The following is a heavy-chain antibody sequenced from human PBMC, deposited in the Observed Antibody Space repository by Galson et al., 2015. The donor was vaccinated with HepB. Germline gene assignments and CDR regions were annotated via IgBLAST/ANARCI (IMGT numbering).Heavy chain of an antibody. D-gene: IGHD3-3*02. V-gene: IGHV4-59*08. CDR2: IYYSGST. CDR3: ARHSFLEWFD. J-gene: IGHJ4*02. CDR1: GGSISSYY. Sequence: QVQLQESGPGLVKPSETLSLTCTVSGGSISSYYWSWIRQPPGKGLEWIGYIYYSGSTNYNPSLKSRVTISVDTSKNQFSLKLSSVTAADTAVYYCARHSFLEWFDWGQGTLVTVSS.